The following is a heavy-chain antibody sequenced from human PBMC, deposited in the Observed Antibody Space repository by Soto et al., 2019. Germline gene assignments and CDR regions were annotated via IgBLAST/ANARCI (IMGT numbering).Heavy chain of an antibody. CDR2: ISYDGSNK. Sequence: VGSMRLSWAASGVTFSSYGMHWVRQAPGKGLEWVAVISYDGSNKYYADSVKGRFTISRDNSKNTLYLQMNSLRAEDTAVYYCAKALTIFGVAPRWFDPWGQGTLVTVSS. V-gene: IGHV3-30*18. CDR3: AKALTIFGVAPRWFDP. D-gene: IGHD3-3*01. J-gene: IGHJ5*02. CDR1: GVTFSSYG.